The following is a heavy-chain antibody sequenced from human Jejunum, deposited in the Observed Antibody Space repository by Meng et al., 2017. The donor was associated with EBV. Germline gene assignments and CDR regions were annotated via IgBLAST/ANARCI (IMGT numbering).Heavy chain of an antibody. CDR2: INHSGRT. J-gene: IGHJ5*02. D-gene: IGHD1-26*01. V-gene: IGHV4-34*01. CDR3: AGGKYVAWEVLYA. CDR1: CGSFGNFY. Sequence: QVQLQQWGAGLLKPSXXXXLXCGVYCGSFGNFYWSWIRQPPGKGLEWIGEINHSGRTNYDPSLKSRVSISLDTSKNQFSLKLNSVTAADTAVYYCAGGKYVAWEVLYAWGQGTLVTVS.